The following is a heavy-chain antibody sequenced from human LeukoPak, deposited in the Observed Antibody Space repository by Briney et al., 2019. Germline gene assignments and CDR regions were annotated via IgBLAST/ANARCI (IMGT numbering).Heavy chain of an antibody. CDR3: AADPPPGTTNAFDI. V-gene: IGHV1-58*02. Sequence: ASVKVSCKASGFTFTSSAMQWVRQARGQRLEWIGWIVVGSGNTNYAQKFQERVTITRDMSTSTAYMELSSLRSEDTAVYYCAADPPPGTTNAFDIWGQGTMVTVSS. D-gene: IGHD1-1*01. J-gene: IGHJ3*02. CDR2: IVVGSGNT. CDR1: GFTFTSSA.